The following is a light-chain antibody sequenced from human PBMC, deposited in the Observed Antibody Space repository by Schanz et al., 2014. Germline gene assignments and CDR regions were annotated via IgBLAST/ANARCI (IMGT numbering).Light chain of an antibody. Sequence: DIQMTQSPSSLSASVGDRVTINCRASQSISSYLNWYQQKPGKAPKLLIYDASSLESGVPSRFSGSGSGTDFTLTISSLQPEDFATYYCQQANSFPLTFGGGTKVEIK. V-gene: IGKV1-39*01. CDR2: DAS. CDR1: QSISSY. J-gene: IGKJ4*01. CDR3: QQANSFPLT.